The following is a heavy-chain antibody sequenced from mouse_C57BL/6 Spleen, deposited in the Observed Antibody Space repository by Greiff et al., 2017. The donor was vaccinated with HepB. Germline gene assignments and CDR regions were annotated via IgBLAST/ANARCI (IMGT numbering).Heavy chain of an antibody. V-gene: IGHV5-4*01. CDR2: ISDGGSYT. J-gene: IGHJ4*01. CDR1: GFTFSSYA. CDR3: ARDGDGYDRAVDY. D-gene: IGHD2-2*01. Sequence: EVHLVESGGGLVKPGGSLKLSCAASGFTFSSYAMSWVRQTPEKRLEWVATISDGGSYTYYPDNVKGRFTISRDNAKNNLYLQMSHLKSEDTAMYYCARDGDGYDRAVDYWGQGTSVTVSS.